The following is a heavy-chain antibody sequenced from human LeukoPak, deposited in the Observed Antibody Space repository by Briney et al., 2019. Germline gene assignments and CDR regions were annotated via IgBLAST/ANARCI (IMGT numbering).Heavy chain of an antibody. J-gene: IGHJ4*02. Sequence: GGSLRLSWAAPGVIFSDYSMNWVRQAPGKGREWVSYISSSGNTIHYADSVKGRFTVSRDNAKKALYLQMNSLRAEDAAVYFCSTAKFDNWGQGTLVTVSS. V-gene: IGHV3-48*01. CDR3: STAKFDN. CDR2: ISSSGNTI. CDR1: GVIFSDYS.